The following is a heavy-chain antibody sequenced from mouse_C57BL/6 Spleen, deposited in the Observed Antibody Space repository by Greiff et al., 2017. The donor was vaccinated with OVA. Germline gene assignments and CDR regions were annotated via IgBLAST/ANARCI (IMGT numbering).Heavy chain of an antibody. Sequence: QVQLQQSGAELVRPGSSVKLSCKASGYTFTSYWMDWVKQRPGQGLEWIGNIYPSDSETHYNQKFKDKATLTVDKSSSTAYMQLSSLTSEDSAVYYCAREIYYYGSSYAMDYWGQGTSVTVSS. V-gene: IGHV1-61*01. CDR2: IYPSDSET. D-gene: IGHD1-1*01. CDR3: AREIYYYGSSYAMDY. J-gene: IGHJ4*01. CDR1: GYTFTSYW.